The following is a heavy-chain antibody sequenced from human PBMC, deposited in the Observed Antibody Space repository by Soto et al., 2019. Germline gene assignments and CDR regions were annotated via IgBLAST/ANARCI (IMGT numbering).Heavy chain of an antibody. Sequence: QVQLVQSGAEVKKPGSSVKVSCKASGGTFSSYTISWVRQAPGQGLEWMGRIIPILGIANYAQEFQGRVTITADKSTGTAYMELSSLRSEDTAVYYCARQESYSSSWYGAFDIWGQGTMVTFSS. CDR3: ARQESYSSSWYGAFDI. D-gene: IGHD6-13*01. V-gene: IGHV1-69*02. J-gene: IGHJ3*02. CDR1: GGTFSSYT. CDR2: IIPILGIA.